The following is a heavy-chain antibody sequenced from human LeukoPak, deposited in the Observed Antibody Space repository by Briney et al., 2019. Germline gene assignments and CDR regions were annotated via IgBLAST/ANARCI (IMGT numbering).Heavy chain of an antibody. D-gene: IGHD6-6*01. CDR3: ARDWGAARLWDY. CDR1: GFTFSTYW. Sequence: PGGSLRLSCASSGFTFSTYWMSWVRQAPGKGLEWVANIKEDGSEKDYVDSVKGRFTISRDNAKNSLYLQMNSLRAEDTAIYYCARDWGAARLWDYWGQGTLVTVSS. CDR2: IKEDGSEK. V-gene: IGHV3-7*05. J-gene: IGHJ4*02.